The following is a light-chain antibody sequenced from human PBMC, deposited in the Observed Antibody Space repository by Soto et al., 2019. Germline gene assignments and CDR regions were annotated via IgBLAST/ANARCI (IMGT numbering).Light chain of an antibody. CDR2: DNN. V-gene: IGLV1-51*01. Sequence: QSVLTQPPSVSAAPGQKVTISCSGSSSNIGNNYVSWYQQLPGTAPKLLIYDNNKRPSEIPDRSSGSKSGTSATLGITGLQTGDEADYYCGTWDSSLSAVVFGGGTKLTVL. CDR3: GTWDSSLSAVV. CDR1: SSNIGNNY. J-gene: IGLJ2*01.